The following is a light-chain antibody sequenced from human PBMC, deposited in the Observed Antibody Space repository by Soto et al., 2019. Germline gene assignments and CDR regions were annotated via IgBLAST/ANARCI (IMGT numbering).Light chain of an antibody. Sequence: DIQITQSPSTPSASVGDRVTITCRASQTIDSWLAWYQQRPGKPPNLLIYKASTLASGVPSRFSGSGSGTEFTLTINSLQPDDFATYYCQQYHIYSGTFGQGTKVDIK. J-gene: IGKJ1*01. CDR3: QQYHIYSGT. CDR2: KAS. V-gene: IGKV1-5*03. CDR1: QTIDSW.